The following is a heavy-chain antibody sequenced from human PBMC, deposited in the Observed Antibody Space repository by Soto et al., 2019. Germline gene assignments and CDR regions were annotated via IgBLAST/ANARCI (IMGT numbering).Heavy chain of an antibody. V-gene: IGHV1-18*04. Sequence: QVQLVQSGAEVKKPGASVKVSCKASGYTFTSYGISWVRQAPGQGLEWMGWISAYNGNTNYAQKLQGRVTMTTDTSKSTAYIELRSLRTDDTAVYYCARAYCSSTSCYKVYYYYYGMDVWGQGTTVTVSS. J-gene: IGHJ6*02. CDR1: GYTFTSYG. CDR3: ARAYCSSTSCYKVYYYYYGMDV. D-gene: IGHD2-2*02. CDR2: ISAYNGNT.